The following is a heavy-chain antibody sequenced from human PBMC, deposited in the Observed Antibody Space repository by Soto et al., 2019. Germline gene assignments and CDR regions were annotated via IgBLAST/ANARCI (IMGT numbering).Heavy chain of an antibody. D-gene: IGHD3-10*01. Sequence: GGSLRLSCAASGFTFSSYAMSWVRQAPGKGLEWVSAISGSGGSTYYADSVKGRFTISRDNSKNTLYLQMNSLRAEDTAVYYCANEKVLLWFGDTRWPIDYWGQGTLVTVSS. CDR3: ANEKVLLWFGDTRWPIDY. CDR1: GFTFSSYA. V-gene: IGHV3-23*01. J-gene: IGHJ4*02. CDR2: ISGSGGST.